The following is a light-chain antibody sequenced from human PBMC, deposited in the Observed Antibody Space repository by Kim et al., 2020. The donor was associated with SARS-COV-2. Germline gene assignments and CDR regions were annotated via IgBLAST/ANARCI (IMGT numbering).Light chain of an antibody. CDR1: QSISEW. CDR3: LQYNSDPYT. V-gene: IGKV1-5*03. Sequence: SAFVGDRVTITCRASQSISEWVAWYQKKPGKAPKFLIFKASTLQDGVPSRFSGSGSGTEFTLTITSLQPDDFGTYYGLQYNSDPYTFGQGTKLEI. J-gene: IGKJ2*01. CDR2: KAS.